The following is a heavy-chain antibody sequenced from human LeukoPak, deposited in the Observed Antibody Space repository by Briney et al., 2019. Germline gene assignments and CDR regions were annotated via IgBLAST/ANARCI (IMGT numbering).Heavy chain of an antibody. J-gene: IGHJ4*02. CDR2: FYHIGGT. CDR3: AGGRMGRYYDH. V-gene: IGHV4-59*08. CDR1: GGSFSGYF. D-gene: IGHD1-26*01. Sequence: SETLSLTCAVYGGSFSGYFWNWIRQSPAKGLEWIGYFYHIGGTSYNPSLRSRVTISVDSSQKKFSLQVTSVTAADTAIYYCAGGRMGRYYDHWGQGTLVAVSA.